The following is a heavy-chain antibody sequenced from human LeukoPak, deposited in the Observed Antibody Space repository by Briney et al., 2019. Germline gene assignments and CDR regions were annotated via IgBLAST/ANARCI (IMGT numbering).Heavy chain of an antibody. D-gene: IGHD3-10*01. J-gene: IGHJ4*02. V-gene: IGHV1-69*13. CDR2: IIPIFGTA. Sequence: ASVKVSCKASGGTFSSYAISWVRQAPGQGLEWMGGIIPIFGTANCAQKFQGRVTITADESTSTAYMELSSLRSEDTAVYYCARGWFGEHFDYWGQGTLVTVSS. CDR3: ARGWFGEHFDY. CDR1: GGTFSSYA.